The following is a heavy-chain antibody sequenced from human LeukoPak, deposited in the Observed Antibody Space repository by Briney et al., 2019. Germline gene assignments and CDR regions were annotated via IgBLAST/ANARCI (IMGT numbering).Heavy chain of an antibody. CDR2: INHSGST. CDR3: ARGGSLYYYDSSGYYLNDY. J-gene: IGHJ4*02. Sequence: SETLSLTCAVYGGSFSGYYWSWIRQPPEKGLEWIGEINHSGSTNYNPSLKSRVTISVDTSKNQFSLKLSSVTAADTAVYYCARGGSLYYYDSSGYYLNDYWGQGTLVTVSS. CDR1: GGSFSGYY. D-gene: IGHD3-22*01. V-gene: IGHV4-34*01.